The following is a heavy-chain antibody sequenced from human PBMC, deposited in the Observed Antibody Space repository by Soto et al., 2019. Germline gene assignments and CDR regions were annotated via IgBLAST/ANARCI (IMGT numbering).Heavy chain of an antibody. D-gene: IGHD2-2*01. CDR1: GYNFTNYW. CDR3: ARQRIVVPAAGRYYYYYGMDV. CDR2: IYPGDSDT. J-gene: IGHJ6*02. V-gene: IGHV5-51*01. Sequence: GESLKISCKGSGYNFTNYWIAWVRQMPGKGLEWMGIIYPGDSDTRYSPSFRGQVTISADKSISAAYLQWSSLKASDTAMYYCARQRIVVPAAGRYYYYYGMDVWGQGTTVTVSS.